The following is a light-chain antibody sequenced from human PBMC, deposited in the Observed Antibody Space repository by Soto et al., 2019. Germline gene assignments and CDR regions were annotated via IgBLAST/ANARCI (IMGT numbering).Light chain of an antibody. J-gene: IGLJ3*02. Sequence: NFMLTQPHSVSESPGKTVTISCTGSSGSIASNYVQWYQQRPGSAPTTVIYEDNQRPSGVPDRFSGSIDSSSNSASLTISGLKTEDEDDYYCQSYDSSNSWVFGGGTKLTVL. CDR3: QSYDSSNSWV. CDR1: SGSIASNY. CDR2: EDN. V-gene: IGLV6-57*02.